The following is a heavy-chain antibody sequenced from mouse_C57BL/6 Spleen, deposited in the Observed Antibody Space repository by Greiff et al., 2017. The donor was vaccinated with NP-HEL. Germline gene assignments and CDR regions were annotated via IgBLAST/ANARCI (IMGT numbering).Heavy chain of an antibody. J-gene: IGHJ2*01. CDR1: GFTFTDYY. CDR2: IRNKANGYTT. Sequence: EVQVVESGGGLVQPGGSLSLSCAASGFTFTDYYMSWVRQPPGKALEWLGFIRNKANGYTTEYSASVKGRFTISRDNSQSILYLQMNALGAEDSATYYCARYYWAFDYWGQGTTLTVSS. D-gene: IGHD4-1*01. CDR3: ARYYWAFDY. V-gene: IGHV7-3*01.